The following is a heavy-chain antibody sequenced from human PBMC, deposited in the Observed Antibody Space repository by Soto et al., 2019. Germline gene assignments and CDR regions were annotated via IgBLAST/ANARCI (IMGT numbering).Heavy chain of an antibody. CDR1: GFIFSSFG. D-gene: IGHD6-19*01. CDR3: ARDLADSSGWNGDWFDP. CDR2: IWYDGSTK. V-gene: IGHV3-33*01. Sequence: QVQLVESGGGVVQPGRSLRLSCTASGFIFSSFGMHWVRQAPGKGLEWVAIIWYDGSTKYYADSVKGRFTISRDNSKNTLYLQMNSLRAEDTAIYYCARDLADSSGWNGDWFDPWGQGTLVTVSS. J-gene: IGHJ5*02.